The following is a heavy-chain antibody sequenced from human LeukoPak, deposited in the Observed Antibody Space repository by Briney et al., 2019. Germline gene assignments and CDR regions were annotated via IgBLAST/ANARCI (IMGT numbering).Heavy chain of an antibody. V-gene: IGHV3-74*01. D-gene: IGHD6-19*01. J-gene: IGHJ5*02. CDR2: IKGDGTT. Sequence: GGSLRLSCATSGFSFNGYWMHWVRQAQGKGLVWVSRIKGDGTTSYADSVKGRFTISRDNSKNTLYLQMNSLRVEDTAVYYCARDQWLTPSDPWGQGTLVTVSS. CDR3: ARDQWLTPSDP. CDR1: GFSFNGYW.